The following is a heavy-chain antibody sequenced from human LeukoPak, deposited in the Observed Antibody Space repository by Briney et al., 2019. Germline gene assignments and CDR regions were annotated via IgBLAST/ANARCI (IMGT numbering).Heavy chain of an antibody. Sequence: GGSLRLSCAASGFTFSSYWMSWVRQAPGKGLEWVANIKQDGSEKYYVDSVKGRFTISRENAKNSLYLQMNSLRAEDTAVYYCAREASNDTPYYDFWSGYYRPAGYWGQGTLVTVSS. V-gene: IGHV3-7*01. CDR3: AREASNDTPYYDFWSGYYRPAGY. CDR2: IKQDGSEK. CDR1: GFTFSSYW. J-gene: IGHJ4*02. D-gene: IGHD3-3*01.